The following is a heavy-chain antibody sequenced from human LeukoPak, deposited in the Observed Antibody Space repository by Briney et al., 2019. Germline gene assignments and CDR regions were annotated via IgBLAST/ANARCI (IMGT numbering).Heavy chain of an antibody. CDR3: ARMSDDYGENFDY. J-gene: IGHJ4*02. Sequence: SETLSLTCTVSGGSISSSSYYWGWIRQPPGKGLEWIGSIYYSGSTYYNPSLKSRVTISVDMSKNQFSLKLSSVTAADTAVYYCARMSDDYGENFDYWGQGTLVTVSS. CDR2: IYYSGST. V-gene: IGHV4-39*01. D-gene: IGHD4-17*01. CDR1: GGSISSSSYY.